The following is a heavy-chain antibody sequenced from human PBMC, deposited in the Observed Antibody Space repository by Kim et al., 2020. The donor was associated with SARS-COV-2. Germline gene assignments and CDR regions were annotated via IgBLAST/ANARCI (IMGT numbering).Heavy chain of an antibody. D-gene: IGHD6-13*01. J-gene: IGHJ6*02. CDR3: ARYVGILNFYSGMSV. V-gene: IGHV3-23*01. CDR1: GFTFSTYA. Sequence: GGSLRLSCAASGFTFSTYAMSWVRQAPGKGLEWVSSISGGGDSTYYADSVKGRFTVSRDNSKVTLYLQMSNLRVEDTAVYFCARYVGILNFYSGMSVWC. CDR2: ISGGGDST.